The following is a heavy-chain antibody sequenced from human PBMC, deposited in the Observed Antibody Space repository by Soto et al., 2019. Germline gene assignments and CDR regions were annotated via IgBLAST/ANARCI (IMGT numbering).Heavy chain of an antibody. CDR2: ISWNSGSI. J-gene: IGHJ4*02. Sequence: GGSLRLSCAASGFTFGDYAMHWVRQAPGKGLEWVSAISWNSGSIDYADSVKGRFTISRDNAKNSLYLQMNSLRAEDTALYYCAKSHTTSGWYVTTDYWGQGTRVTVSS. CDR3: AKSHTTSGWYVTTDY. V-gene: IGHV3-9*01. CDR1: GFTFGDYA. D-gene: IGHD6-19*01.